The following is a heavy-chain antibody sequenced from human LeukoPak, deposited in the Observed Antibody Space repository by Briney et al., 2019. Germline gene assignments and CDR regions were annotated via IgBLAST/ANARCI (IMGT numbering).Heavy chain of an antibody. J-gene: IGHJ4*02. CDR1: RFTFKNYA. D-gene: IGHD2-2*01. V-gene: IGHV3-23*01. Sequence: PGGALRLSCAASRFTFKNYAMHWVRQAPGKGREWVSSIGSSGTTTHYADTVKGRFTISRDNSKNTLYLQMNSLRAEDTAVYYCAKDRPCTTCSPSDYWGQGTLVTVSS. CDR3: AKDRPCTTCSPSDY. CDR2: IGSSGTTT.